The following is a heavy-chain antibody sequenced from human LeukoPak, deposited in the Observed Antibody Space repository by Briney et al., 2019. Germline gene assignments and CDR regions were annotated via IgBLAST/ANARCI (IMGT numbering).Heavy chain of an antibody. CDR3: AKDTDPYSGYDFFFDY. V-gene: IGHV3-30*01. CDR1: GFTFSSYA. D-gene: IGHD5-12*01. Sequence: GGSLRLSCAASGFTFSSYAMHWVRQAPGKGLEWVAVISYDGSNEYYADSVKGRFTISRDNSKNTLYLQMNSLRAEDTAVYYCAKDTDPYSGYDFFFDYWGQGTLVTVSP. J-gene: IGHJ4*02. CDR2: ISYDGSNE.